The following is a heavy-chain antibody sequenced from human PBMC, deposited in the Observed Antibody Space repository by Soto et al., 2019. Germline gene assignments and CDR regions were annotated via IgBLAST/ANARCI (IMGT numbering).Heavy chain of an antibody. CDR3: ARGGRRSPGMDV. Sequence: SETLSLTCTVSGISISSSSYYLGWIRQPPGKGLEWIGYIYYSGRTYYNPSLKSRVTISVDTSNNQFSLKLSSVTAADTAVYYCARGGRRSPGMDVWGQGTTVTVSS. V-gene: IGHV4-39*07. CDR1: GISISSSSYY. CDR2: IYYSGRT. J-gene: IGHJ6*02.